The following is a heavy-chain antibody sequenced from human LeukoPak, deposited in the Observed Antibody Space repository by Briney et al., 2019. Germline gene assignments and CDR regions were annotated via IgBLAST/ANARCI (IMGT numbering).Heavy chain of an antibody. J-gene: IGHJ4*02. CDR3: ARVVGIMIFGVLNYYFDY. V-gene: IGHV7-4-1*02. CDR1: GYTFTTYA. D-gene: IGHD3-3*01. CDR2: INTNTGNP. Sequence: ASVKVSCKASGYTFTTYAMNWVRRAPGQGLEWMGWINTNTGNPTYAQGFTGRFVFSLDTSVSTAYLHISSLKAEDTAVYYCARVVGIMIFGVLNYYFDYWGQGALVTVSS.